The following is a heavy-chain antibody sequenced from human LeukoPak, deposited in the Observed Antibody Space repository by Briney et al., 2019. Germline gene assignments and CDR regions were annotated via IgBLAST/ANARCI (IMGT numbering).Heavy chain of an antibody. J-gene: IGHJ4*02. V-gene: IGHV3-21*01. CDR2: ISSSSSYI. CDR3: ARGPYSGYTLRPLDY. Sequence: PGGSLRLSCAASGFTFSSYSMNWVRQAPGKGLKWVSSISSSSSYIYYADSVKGRFTISRDNAKNSLYLQMNSLRAEDTAVYYCARGPYSGYTLRPLDYWGQGTLVTVSS. D-gene: IGHD5-12*01. CDR1: GFTFSSYS.